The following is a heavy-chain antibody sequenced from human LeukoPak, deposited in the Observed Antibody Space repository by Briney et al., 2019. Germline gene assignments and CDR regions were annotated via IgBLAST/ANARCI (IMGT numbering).Heavy chain of an antibody. CDR1: GFTVSSNY. V-gene: IGHV3-53*01. CDR2: IYSGGST. CDR3: ARGFRTYYYYYMDV. D-gene: IGHD3-10*01. Sequence: GGSLRLSCAASGFTVSSNYMSWVRQAPGKGLEWVSVIYSGGSTYYADSVKGRFTISRDNSKNTLYLQMNSLRAEDTAVYYCARGFRTYYYYYMDVWGKGTTVTISS. J-gene: IGHJ6*03.